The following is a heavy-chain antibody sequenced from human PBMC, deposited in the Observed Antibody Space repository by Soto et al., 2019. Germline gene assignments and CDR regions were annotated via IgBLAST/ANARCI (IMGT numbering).Heavy chain of an antibody. V-gene: IGHV4-31*03. CDR3: ARGPDGDYRYFKH. Sequence: SETLSLTCTVSGGSISSGGYYWSWIRQHPGKGLEWIGYIYYSGSTYYNPSLKSRVTISVDTSKNQFSLKLSSVTAADTAVYYCARGPDGDYRYFKHWGQGTLVTVSS. D-gene: IGHD4-17*01. CDR2: IYYSGST. J-gene: IGHJ1*01. CDR1: GGSISSGGYY.